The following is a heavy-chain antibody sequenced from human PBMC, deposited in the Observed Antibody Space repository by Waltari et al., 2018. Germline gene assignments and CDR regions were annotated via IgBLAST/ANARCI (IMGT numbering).Heavy chain of an antibody. CDR2: MNPNSGNT. J-gene: IGHJ3*02. CDR3: ARVQRYYDFWSGYSNDAFDI. CDR1: GYTFTSYD. V-gene: IGHV1-8*03. Sequence: QVQLVQSGAEVKKPGASVKVSCKASGYTFTSYDINWVRPATGQGLEWMGWMNPNSGNTGYAQKFQGRVTITRNTSISTAYMELSSLRSEDTAVYYCARVQRYYDFWSGYSNDAFDIWGQGTMVTVSS. D-gene: IGHD3-3*01.